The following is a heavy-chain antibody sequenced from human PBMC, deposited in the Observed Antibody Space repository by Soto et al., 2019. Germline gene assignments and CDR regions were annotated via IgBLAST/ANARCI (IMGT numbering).Heavy chain of an antibody. J-gene: IGHJ2*01. CDR2: VFYNGTT. V-gene: IGHV4-39*01. D-gene: IGHD3-9*01. Sequence: PSDTLSLTCTLSGDSIRKSKYYWGWIRQRPGNGLEWIGSVFYNGTTYHNPSLKTRVTIPVDTSNNQFPLRMSSVTAADTSVYYCAKHPYHPLVRPFWHLDLWGSRTLVTVSS. CDR1: GDSIRKSKYY. CDR3: AKHPYHPLVRPFWHLDL.